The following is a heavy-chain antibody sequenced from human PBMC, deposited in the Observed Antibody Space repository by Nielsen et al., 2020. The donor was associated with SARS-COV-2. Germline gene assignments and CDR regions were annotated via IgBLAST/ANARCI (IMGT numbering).Heavy chain of an antibody. CDR3: AARWGGVNSKGYAFDI. D-gene: IGHD1-1*01. CDR1: GYTFTSYA. V-gene: IGHV1-3*01. Sequence: ASVEVSCKASGYTFTSYAMHWERTAPGQRLEWMGWINAGNGNTKYSQKFQERVTITRDMSTNTAYMELSSLRSEDTAVYYSAARWGGVNSKGYAFDIWGQGTMVTVSS. J-gene: IGHJ3*02. CDR2: INAGNGNT.